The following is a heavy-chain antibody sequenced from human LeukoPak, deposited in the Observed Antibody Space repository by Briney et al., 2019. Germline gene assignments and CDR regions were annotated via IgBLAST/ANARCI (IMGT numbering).Heavy chain of an antibody. V-gene: IGHV3-20*04. CDR1: GFTFDDYG. CDR3: ARDQAGQLAGLAVYYYMDV. D-gene: IGHD6-6*01. Sequence: GGSLRLSCAASGFTFDDYGMSWVRQAPGKGLEWVSGINWNGGSTGYADSVKSRFTISRDNAKNSLYLQMNSLRAEDTALYYCARDQAGQLAGLAVYYYMDVWGKGTTVTVSS. CDR2: INWNGGST. J-gene: IGHJ6*03.